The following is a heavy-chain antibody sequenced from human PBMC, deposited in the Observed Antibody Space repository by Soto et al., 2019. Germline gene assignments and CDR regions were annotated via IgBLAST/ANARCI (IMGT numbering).Heavy chain of an antibody. Sequence: QVQLKESGPGLVEPSQTLSLTCTVSGGSITTGDYYWSWIRQPPGKGLEWIGYIHYSGSAFYNPSLKSRVTLSVDTSENRFSVKLSSATAAETAVYYCARAVFVARPYYDLWGRGTLVTVSS. J-gene: IGHJ2*01. V-gene: IGHV4-30-4*08. D-gene: IGHD2-2*01. CDR3: ARAVFVARPYYDL. CDR2: IHYSGSA. CDR1: GGSITTGDYY.